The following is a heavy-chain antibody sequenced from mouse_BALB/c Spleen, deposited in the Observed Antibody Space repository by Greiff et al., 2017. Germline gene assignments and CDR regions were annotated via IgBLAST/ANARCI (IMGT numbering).Heavy chain of an antibody. CDR1: GFTFSSYG. CDR3: ARDRGYGSSFAWFAY. CDR2: INSNGGST. D-gene: IGHD1-1*01. Sequence: EVNVVESGGGLVQPGGSLKLSCAASGFTFSSYGMSWVRQTPDKRLELVATINSNGGSTYYPDSVKGRFTISRDNAKNTLYLQMSSLKSEDTAMYYCARDRGYGSSFAWFAYWGQGTLVTVSA. J-gene: IGHJ3*01. V-gene: IGHV5-6-3*01.